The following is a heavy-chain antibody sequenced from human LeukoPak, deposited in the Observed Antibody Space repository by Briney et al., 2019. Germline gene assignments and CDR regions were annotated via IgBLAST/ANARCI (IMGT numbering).Heavy chain of an antibody. D-gene: IGHD4-11*01. V-gene: IGHV4-39*01. Sequence: PSETLSLTCTVSGGSISSSSYYWGWIRQPPGKGLEWIGSIYYSGSTYYNPSLKSRVTISVDTSKNQFSLELSSVTAADTALYYCARHFYSNPFDYWGQGTLVTVSS. CDR3: ARHFYSNPFDY. CDR2: IYYSGST. CDR1: GGSISSSSYY. J-gene: IGHJ4*02.